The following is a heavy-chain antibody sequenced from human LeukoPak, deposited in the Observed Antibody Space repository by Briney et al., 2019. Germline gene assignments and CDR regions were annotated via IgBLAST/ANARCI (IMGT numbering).Heavy chain of an antibody. CDR2: INHSGST. Sequence: SETLSLTCAVYGGSFSGYYWSWLRQPPGKGLEWIGEINHSGSTNYNPSLKSRVTISVDTSKNQFSLKLSSVTAADTAVYYCARGDAGITGTTLDVWGKGTTVTVSS. CDR1: GGSFSGYY. V-gene: IGHV4-34*01. CDR3: ARGDAGITGTTLDV. D-gene: IGHD1-20*01. J-gene: IGHJ6*04.